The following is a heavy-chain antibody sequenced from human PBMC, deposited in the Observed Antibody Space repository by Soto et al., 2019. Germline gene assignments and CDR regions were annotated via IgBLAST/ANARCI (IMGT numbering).Heavy chain of an antibody. CDR1: GGTFSSYS. V-gene: IGHV1-69*13. J-gene: IGHJ6*02. Sequence: SVKVSCKSSGGTFSSYSISWVRQAPGQGLECMGGIIPIFGTANYAQKFQRRVTITADESTSTAYMELSSLRFEDTAVYYCARGNRCTNGVCYTYYYYYGMDVWGQGTTVTVSS. CDR3: ARGNRCTNGVCYTYYYYYGMDV. CDR2: IIPIFGTA. D-gene: IGHD2-8*01.